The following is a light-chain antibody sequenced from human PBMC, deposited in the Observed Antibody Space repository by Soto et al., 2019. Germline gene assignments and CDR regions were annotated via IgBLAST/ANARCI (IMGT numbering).Light chain of an antibody. CDR3: QQANSFPIA. J-gene: IGKJ5*01. CDR1: QTIFNW. CDR2: DAS. V-gene: IGKV1-5*01. Sequence: VKMPQSRSPLSRSVADKVTISCRASQTIFNWLAWYQRKPGRAPNLLIYDASSLQSGVPSTFSGSGSGTEFTLTISSLQPGDFATYYCQQANSFPIAFGQGTLLEIK.